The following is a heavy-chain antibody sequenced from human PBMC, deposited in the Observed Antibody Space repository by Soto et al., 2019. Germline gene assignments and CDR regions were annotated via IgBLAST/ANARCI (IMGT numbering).Heavy chain of an antibody. CDR1: GVTFSSYA. J-gene: IGHJ5*02. CDR2: IIPIFGTA. D-gene: IGHD6-6*01. CDR3: ASWDSSSSVGFDP. Sequence: SVKVSCKASGVTFSSYAISWVRQAPGQGLEWMGGIIPIFGTANYAQKFQGRVTITADESTSTAYMELSSLRSEDTAVYYCASWDSSSSVGFDPWGQGTLVTVSS. V-gene: IGHV1-69*13.